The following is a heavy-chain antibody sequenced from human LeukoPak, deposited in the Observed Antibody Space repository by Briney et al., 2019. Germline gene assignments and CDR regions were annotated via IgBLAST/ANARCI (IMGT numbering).Heavy chain of an antibody. CDR3: ASIVVVAADAKNDY. Sequence: GGSLRLSCAASGFTFSSYGMHWVRQAPGKGLEWVAFIRYDGSNKYYADSVKGRFTISRDNSKNTLYLQVNSLRAEDTAVYYCASIVVVAADAKNDYWGQGTLVTVSS. V-gene: IGHV3-30*02. D-gene: IGHD2-15*01. J-gene: IGHJ4*02. CDR1: GFTFSSYG. CDR2: IRYDGSNK.